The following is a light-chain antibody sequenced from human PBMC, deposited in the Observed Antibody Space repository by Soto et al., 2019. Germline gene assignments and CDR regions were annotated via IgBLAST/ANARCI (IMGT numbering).Light chain of an antibody. CDR3: QQYDSYLGT. V-gene: IGKV1-5*01. Sequence: DIQMTHSPSTLSASVGDRVTITCRASQSMSGWLAWYQQKPGTAPKLLIYDVSSLKSGVPSRFSGSGSGTEFTLTISSLQPDDFATYYCQQYDSYLGTFGQGTKVDIK. CDR1: QSMSGW. J-gene: IGKJ1*01. CDR2: DVS.